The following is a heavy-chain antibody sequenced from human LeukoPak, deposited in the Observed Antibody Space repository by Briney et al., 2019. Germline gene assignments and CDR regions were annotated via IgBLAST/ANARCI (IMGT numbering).Heavy chain of an antibody. J-gene: IGHJ5*02. D-gene: IGHD6-19*01. CDR1: GGSISSSNW. CDR2: IYHSGST. V-gene: IGHV4-4*02. Sequence: PSETLSLTCAVSGGSISSSNWWSWVRQAPGKGLEWIGEIYHSGSTNYNPSLKSRVTISVDKSKNQFSLKLTSVTAADTAVYYCARAGTAVGTDNWFDPWGQGTLVTVSS. CDR3: ARAGTAVGTDNWFDP.